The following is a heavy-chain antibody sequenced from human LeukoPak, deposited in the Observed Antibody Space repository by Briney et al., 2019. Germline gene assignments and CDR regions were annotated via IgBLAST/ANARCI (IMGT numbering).Heavy chain of an antibody. D-gene: IGHD4/OR15-4a*01. CDR3: ARTSILTNYYYYMDV. V-gene: IGHV1-18*01. CDR1: GGSFSSYG. Sequence: ASVKVSCKASGGSFSSYGISWVRQAPGQGLEWMGWISAYNGNTNYAQKLQGRVTMTTDTSTSTAYMELRSLRSDDTAVYYCARTSILTNYYYYMDVWGKGTTVTVSS. CDR2: ISAYNGNT. J-gene: IGHJ6*03.